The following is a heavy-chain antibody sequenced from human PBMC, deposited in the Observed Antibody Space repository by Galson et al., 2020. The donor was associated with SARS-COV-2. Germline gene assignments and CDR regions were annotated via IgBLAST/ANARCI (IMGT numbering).Heavy chain of an antibody. D-gene: IGHD6-13*01. CDR3: ARDRSRSSWYPYWFDP. J-gene: IGHJ5*02. V-gene: IGHV1-69*06. CDR2: IIPIFGTA. Sequence: SVKVSCKASGGTFSSYAISWVRQAPGQGLEWMGGIIPIFGTANYAQKFQGRVTITADKSTSTAYMELSSLRSEDTAVYYCARDRSRSSWYPYWFDPWGQGTLVTVSS. CDR1: GGTFSSYA.